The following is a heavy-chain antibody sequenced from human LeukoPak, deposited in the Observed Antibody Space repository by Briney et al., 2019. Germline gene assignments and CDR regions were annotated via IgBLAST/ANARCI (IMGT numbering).Heavy chain of an antibody. D-gene: IGHD2-2*01. CDR3: ARGSCSSTSCPAMKFRY. V-gene: IGHV4-59*08. CDR1: GGSISSYY. J-gene: IGHJ4*02. CDR2: IYYSGCT. Sequence: PSETLSLTCTVSGGSISSYYWSWIRQPPGKGLEGVGYIYYSGCTNYNPSLKSRVTISVDTSKNQFSLKLSTVTAADTAVYYCARGSCSSTSCPAMKFRYWGQGTLVTVSS.